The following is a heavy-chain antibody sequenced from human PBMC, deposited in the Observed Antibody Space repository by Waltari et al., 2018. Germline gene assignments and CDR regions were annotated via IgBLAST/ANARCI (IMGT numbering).Heavy chain of an antibody. J-gene: IGHJ4*02. D-gene: IGHD6-13*01. CDR3: AREQQLVPGFLDY. CDR1: GFTFSSYS. Sequence: EVQLVESGGGLVQPGGSLRLSCAASGFTFSSYSMNWVRQATGKGLEWVSYISSSSSTIYYADSVKGRFTISRDNAKNSLYLQMNSLRAEDTAVYYCAREQQLVPGFLDYWGQGTLVTVSS. V-gene: IGHV3-48*04. CDR2: ISSSSSTI.